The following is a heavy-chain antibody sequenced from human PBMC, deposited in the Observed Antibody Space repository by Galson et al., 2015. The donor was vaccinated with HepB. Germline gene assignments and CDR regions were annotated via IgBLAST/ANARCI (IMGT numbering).Heavy chain of an antibody. V-gene: IGHV3-43*01. CDR3: AKADAPRVHELFGEDAFDI. CDR1: GFTFDDYT. CDR2: ISWDGGST. J-gene: IGHJ3*02. D-gene: IGHD3-10*01. Sequence: SLRLSCAASGFTFDDYTMHWVRQAPGKGLEWVSLISWDGGSTYYADSVKGRFTISRDNSKNSPYLQMNSLRTEDTALYYCAKADAPRVHELFGEDAFDIWGQGTMVTVSS.